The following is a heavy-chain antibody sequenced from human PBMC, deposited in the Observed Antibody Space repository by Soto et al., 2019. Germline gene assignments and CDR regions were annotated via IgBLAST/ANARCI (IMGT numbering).Heavy chain of an antibody. D-gene: IGHD1-7*01. J-gene: IGHJ3*02. CDR2: ISVGGGST. V-gene: IGHV3-23*01. CDR1: GFTFSRFA. Sequence: GGSLRLSCAASGFTFSRFAMSWVRQAPGKGLEWVSAISVGGGSTYYADSAKGRLTISRDNSKNTLYLEMDSLRAEDTALYFCVRGTRMASFDIWGQGTMVTVSS. CDR3: VRGTRMASFDI.